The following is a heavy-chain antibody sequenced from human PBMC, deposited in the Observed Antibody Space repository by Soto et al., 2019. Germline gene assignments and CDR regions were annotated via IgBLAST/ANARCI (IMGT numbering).Heavy chain of an antibody. CDR2: ISWNSGSV. V-gene: IGHV3-9*01. CDR1: GFTFDDYA. J-gene: IGHJ6*03. CDR3: EKDSVVVLFATLVISPTTHYYYYYMDV. Sequence: GGSLRLSCAASGFTFDDYAMHWVRQAPGKGLEWVSGISWNSGSVGYADSVKGRFTISRDNAKNSLYLKMKSLSAEAPALFYFEKDSVVVLFATLVISPTTHYYYYYMDVWGKGTTVTVSS. D-gene: IGHD2-21*01.